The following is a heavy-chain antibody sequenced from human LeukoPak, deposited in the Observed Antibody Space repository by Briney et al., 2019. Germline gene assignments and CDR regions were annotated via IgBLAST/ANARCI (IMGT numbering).Heavy chain of an antibody. D-gene: IGHD4-17*01. V-gene: IGHV3-74*01. J-gene: IGHJ4*02. CDR2: INPNGITT. CDR1: GFIFRNYW. Sequence: GGSLRLSCAASGFIFRNYWMHWVRQAAVKGLVWVARINPNGITTTYTVSVKGRFTISRDNAKNTLYLQMNSLRAEDTAVYYCAKDFAGDRDYWGQGTLVTVSS. CDR3: AKDFAGDRDY.